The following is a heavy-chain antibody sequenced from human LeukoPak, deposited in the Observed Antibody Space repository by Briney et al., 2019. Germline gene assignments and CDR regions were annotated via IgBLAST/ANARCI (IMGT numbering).Heavy chain of an antibody. V-gene: IGHV1-8*01. CDR1: GYTFTSYD. Sequence: EASVKVSCKASGYTFTSYDINWVRQATGQGLEWMGWMNPNSGNTGYAQKFQGRVTMTRNTSISTAYMELSSLRSEDTAVYYCARSILEGHCSGGSCYSYYFDYWGQGTLVTVSS. J-gene: IGHJ4*02. CDR2: MNPNSGNT. CDR3: ARSILEGHCSGGSCYSYYFDY. D-gene: IGHD2-15*01.